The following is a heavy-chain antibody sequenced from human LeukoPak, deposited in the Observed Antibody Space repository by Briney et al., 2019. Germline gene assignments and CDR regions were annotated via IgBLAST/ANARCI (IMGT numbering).Heavy chain of an antibody. V-gene: IGHV3-23*01. CDR3: AKEQYGSGWYYFDY. CDR1: GFTFSSYA. CDR2: ISGSGGST. D-gene: IGHD6-19*01. J-gene: IGHJ4*02. Sequence: NPGGSLRLSCAASGFTFSSYAMSWVRQAPGKGLEWVSVISGSGGSTYYADSVKGRFTISRDNSKNTLYLQMHSLRAEDTALYYCAKEQYGSGWYYFDYWGQGTLVTVSS.